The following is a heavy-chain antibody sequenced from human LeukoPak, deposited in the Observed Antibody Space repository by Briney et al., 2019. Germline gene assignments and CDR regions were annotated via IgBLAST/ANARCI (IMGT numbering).Heavy chain of an antibody. Sequence: GGSLRLSCAASGFTFYDYAMHWLRQVPGKGLEWISLITWGDGDPYYADSVRGRFSISRDNTRDSLYLQMSSLRPEDTAFYFCARGNYRSAQTMFDYWGPGTLVTVSS. V-gene: IGHV3-43D*03. CDR3: ARGNYRSAQTMFDY. CDR2: ITWGDGDP. CDR1: GFTFYDYA. D-gene: IGHD6-25*01. J-gene: IGHJ4*02.